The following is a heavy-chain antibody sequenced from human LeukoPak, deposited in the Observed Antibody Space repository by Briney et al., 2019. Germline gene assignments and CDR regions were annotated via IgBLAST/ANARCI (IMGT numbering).Heavy chain of an antibody. CDR3: AREWFGEAPAGYYGMDV. CDR1: GYTFTGYY. J-gene: IGHJ6*02. D-gene: IGHD3-10*01. Sequence: GASVKVSCKASGYTFTGYYMHWVRQAPGQGLEWMGWINPNSGGTNYAQKFQGWVTMTRDTSISTAYMELSRLRSDDTAVYYCAREWFGEAPAGYYGMDVWGQGTTVTVSS. CDR2: INPNSGGT. V-gene: IGHV1-2*04.